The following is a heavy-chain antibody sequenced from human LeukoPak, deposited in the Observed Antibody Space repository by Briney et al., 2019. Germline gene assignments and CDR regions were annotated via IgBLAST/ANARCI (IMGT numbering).Heavy chain of an antibody. CDR3: ASNPEPGIAAAGTRGLTQVGFN. CDR2: INHSGST. D-gene: IGHD6-13*01. CDR1: GGSFSGYY. J-gene: IGHJ4*02. Sequence: SETLSLTCAVYGGSFSGYYWSWIRQPPGKGLEWIGEINHSGSTNYNPSLKSRVTISVDTSKNQFSLKLSSVTAADTAVYYCASNPEPGIAAAGTRGLTQVGFNWGQGTLVTVSS. V-gene: IGHV4-34*01.